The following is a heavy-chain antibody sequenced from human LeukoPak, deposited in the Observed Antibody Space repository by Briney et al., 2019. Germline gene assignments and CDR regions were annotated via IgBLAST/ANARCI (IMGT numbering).Heavy chain of an antibody. CDR3: ASHPGMGSGREDY. D-gene: IGHD6-19*01. Sequence: SETLSLTCTVSGGSVSNYYWSWIRQPPGKGLEWIGYIFYSGSTNYNPSLESRVTISIDTSKNQFSLKLTSVTAADTAVYYCASHPGMGSGREDYWGPGTLVTVSS. J-gene: IGHJ4*02. CDR2: IFYSGST. V-gene: IGHV4-59*08. CDR1: GGSVSNYY.